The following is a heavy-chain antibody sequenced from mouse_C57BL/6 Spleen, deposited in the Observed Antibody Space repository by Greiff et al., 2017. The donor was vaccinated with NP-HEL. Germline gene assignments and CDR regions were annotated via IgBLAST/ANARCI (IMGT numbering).Heavy chain of an antibody. CDR2: ISSGSSTI. CDR3: ASLDYYGSSYFDD. D-gene: IGHD1-1*01. J-gene: IGHJ2*01. V-gene: IGHV5-17*01. CDR1: GFTFSDYG. Sequence: EVKLVESGGGLVKPGGSLKLSCAASGFTFSDYGMHWVRQAPEKGLEWVAYISSGSSTIYYADTVKGRFTISRDNAKNTLFLQMTSLRSEDTAMYYCASLDYYGSSYFDDWGQGTTLTVSS.